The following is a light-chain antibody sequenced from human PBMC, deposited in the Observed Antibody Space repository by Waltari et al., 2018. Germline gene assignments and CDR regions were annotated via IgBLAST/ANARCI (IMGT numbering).Light chain of an antibody. Sequence: DIQMTQSPSTLSASVGASFTITCRASQSISSWLAWYQQKPGKAPKLLIYKASSLESGVPSRFSGSGSGTEFTLTISSLQPDDFATYYCQQYNSYPLTFGGGTKVEIK. CDR2: KAS. V-gene: IGKV1-5*03. J-gene: IGKJ4*01. CDR3: QQYNSYPLT. CDR1: QSISSW.